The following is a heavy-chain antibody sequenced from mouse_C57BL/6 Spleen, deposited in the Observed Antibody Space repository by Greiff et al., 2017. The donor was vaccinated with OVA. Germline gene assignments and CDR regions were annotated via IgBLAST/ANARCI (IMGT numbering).Heavy chain of an antibody. CDR1: GYTFTDYN. D-gene: IGHD2-4*01. Sequence: EVQLQQSGPELVKPGASVKIPCKASGYTFTDYNMDWVKQSHGKSLEWIGDINPNNGGTIYNQKFKGKATLTVDKSSSTAYMELRSLTSEDTAVYYCARSGYDYGGAWFAYWGQGTLVTVSA. V-gene: IGHV1-18*01. CDR3: ARSGYDYGGAWFAY. CDR2: INPNNGGT. J-gene: IGHJ3*01.